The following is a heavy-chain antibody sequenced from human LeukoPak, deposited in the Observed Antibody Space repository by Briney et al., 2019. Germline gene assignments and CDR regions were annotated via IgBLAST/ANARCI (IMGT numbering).Heavy chain of an antibody. CDR1: GYTFNNYG. CDR2: ISTYHGDT. J-gene: IGHJ6*03. V-gene: IGHV1-18*01. D-gene: IGHD1-1*01. Sequence: ASVEVSCKASGYTFNNYGISWVRQAPGQGLEWMGWISTYHGDTNYAQKLQGRVTMTTDTSTSTAYMELRSLRSDDTAVYYCARAGNWNDNVYSYYYYMDVWGKGTTVTVSS. CDR3: ARAGNWNDNVYSYYYYMDV.